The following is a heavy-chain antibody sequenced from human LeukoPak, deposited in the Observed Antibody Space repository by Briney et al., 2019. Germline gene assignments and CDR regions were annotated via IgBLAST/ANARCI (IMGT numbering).Heavy chain of an antibody. D-gene: IGHD5-24*01. Sequence: ASVKVSCKASGGTFSSYAISWVRQAPGQGLDWMGRIIPIFGTANYAQKFQGRVTITTDESTSTAYMELSSLRSEDTAVYYCARDGYNHLFDYWGQGTLVTVSS. CDR2: IIPIFGTA. J-gene: IGHJ4*02. V-gene: IGHV1-69*05. CDR1: GGTFSSYA. CDR3: ARDGYNHLFDY.